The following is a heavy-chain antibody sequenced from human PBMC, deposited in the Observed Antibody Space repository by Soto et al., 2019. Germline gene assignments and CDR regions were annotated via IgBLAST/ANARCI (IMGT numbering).Heavy chain of an antibody. CDR1: GGSVSSGSYY. V-gene: IGHV4-61*01. CDR3: AREASTGYSSSWYVGYYYYYGMDV. D-gene: IGHD6-13*01. CDR2: IYYSGST. Sequence: PSETLSLTCTVSGGSVSSGSYYWSWIPQPQGKGLEWIGYIYYSGSTNYSPSIKSRVTISVDTSKNQFSLKLSSVTAADTAVYYLAREASTGYSSSWYVGYYYYYGMDVWGQGTTVTVSS. J-gene: IGHJ6*02.